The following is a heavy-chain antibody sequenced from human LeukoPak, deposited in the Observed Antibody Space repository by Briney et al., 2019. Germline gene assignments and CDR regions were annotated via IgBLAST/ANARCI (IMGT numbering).Heavy chain of an antibody. J-gene: IGHJ4*02. Sequence: GGSLRLSCAASGFTFSSYAMHWVRQAPGKGLEWLALISSDGSNENFADSVKGRFTISRDNSKNTLYLQMNSLRSEDTAIYYCAGDPNRSYFDHWGQGTLVTVSS. V-gene: IGHV3-30*01. CDR1: GFTFSSYA. CDR3: AGDPNRSYFDH. D-gene: IGHD1-14*01. CDR2: ISSDGSNE.